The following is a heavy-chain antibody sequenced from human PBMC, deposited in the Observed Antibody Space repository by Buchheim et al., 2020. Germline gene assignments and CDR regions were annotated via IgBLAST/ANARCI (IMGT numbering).Heavy chain of an antibody. CDR3: ARVGIWFGELKSPYYYYGMDV. CDR2: IYYSGST. Sequence: QVQLQESGPGLVKPSQTLSLTCTVSGGSISSGDYYWSWIRQPPGKGLEWIGYIYYSGSTYYNPSLKSRVTISVATSKNQFSLKLGSVTAADTAVYYCARVGIWFGELKSPYYYYGMDVWGQGTT. V-gene: IGHV4-30-4*01. J-gene: IGHJ6*02. CDR1: GGSISSGDYY. D-gene: IGHD3-10*01.